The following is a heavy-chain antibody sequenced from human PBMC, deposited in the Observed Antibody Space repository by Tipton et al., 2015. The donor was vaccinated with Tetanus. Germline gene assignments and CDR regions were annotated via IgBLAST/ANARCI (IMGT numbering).Heavy chain of an antibody. Sequence: SLRLSCAASGFTVSSNYMSWVRQAPGKGLEWVSIIYSGGRTYYADSVKGRFTISRDISKDKVFLQMDSVRPEDTAVYYCARVPLGGGYFDIWGRGTLVTVSS. CDR1: GFTVSSNY. D-gene: IGHD2-15*01. CDR3: ARVPLGGGYFDI. J-gene: IGHJ2*01. V-gene: IGHV3-53*01. CDR2: IYSGGRT.